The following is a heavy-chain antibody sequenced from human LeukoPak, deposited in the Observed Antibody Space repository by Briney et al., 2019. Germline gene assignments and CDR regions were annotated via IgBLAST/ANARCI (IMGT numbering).Heavy chain of an antibody. CDR2: ISPNNGSR. J-gene: IGHJ4*02. D-gene: IGHD6-19*01. Sequence: ASVKVSFKASGYSFTSYFIHWVRQAPGQGLEWMGIISPNNGSRSYAQKFQGRVTMTRDMSTSTVYMGLSSLRSEDTAMYYCARTASAGTLGGVDGYWGQGTLVTVSS. V-gene: IGHV1-46*01. CDR1: GYSFTSYF. CDR3: ARTASAGTLGGVDGY.